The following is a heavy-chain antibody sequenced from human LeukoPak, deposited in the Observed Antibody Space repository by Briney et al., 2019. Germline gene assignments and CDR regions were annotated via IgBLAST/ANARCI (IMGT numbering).Heavy chain of an antibody. D-gene: IGHD5-12*01. Sequence: SETLSLTCTVSGGSISSYYWSWIRQPPGKGLEWIGYIYYSGSTNYNPSLKSRVTISVDTSKNQFSLRLSSVTAADTAVYYCAAQYSGYVRLDYWGQGTLVTVSS. CDR3: AAQYSGYVRLDY. J-gene: IGHJ4*02. V-gene: IGHV4-59*12. CDR2: IYYSGST. CDR1: GGSISSYY.